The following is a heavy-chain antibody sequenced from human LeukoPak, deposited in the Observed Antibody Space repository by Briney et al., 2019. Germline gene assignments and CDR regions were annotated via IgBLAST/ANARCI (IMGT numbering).Heavy chain of an antibody. J-gene: IGHJ4*02. CDR2: IIPIFGTA. V-gene: IGHV1-69*13. CDR3: ARSSSVTIPGYYFDY. Sequence: SVKVSCKASGGTFSSYAISWVRQAPGQGLEWMGGIIPIFGTANYAQKFQGRVTITADESTSTAYMELRSLRSDDTAVYYCARSSSVTIPGYYFDYWGQGTLVTVSS. CDR1: GGTFSSYA. D-gene: IGHD2-21*01.